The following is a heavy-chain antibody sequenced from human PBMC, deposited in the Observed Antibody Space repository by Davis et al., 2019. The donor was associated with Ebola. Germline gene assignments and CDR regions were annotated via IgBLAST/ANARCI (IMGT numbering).Heavy chain of an antibody. Sequence: PSETLSLTCSFSDGSISSHYWNWIRQPPGKGLEWVGIIYDSGRTNYNPSLKSRVTISADTSKNQFSLNLSSVTAADTAVYFCSRFGEGAYWGQGTLVTVSS. CDR3: SRFGEGAY. CDR1: DGSISSHY. CDR2: IYDSGRT. J-gene: IGHJ4*02. V-gene: IGHV4-59*11. D-gene: IGHD2-21*01.